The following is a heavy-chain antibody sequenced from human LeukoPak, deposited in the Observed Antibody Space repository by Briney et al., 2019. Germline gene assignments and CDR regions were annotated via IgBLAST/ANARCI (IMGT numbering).Heavy chain of an antibody. CDR3: ARDMLLGDGIDI. CDR2: INRNGGST. D-gene: IGHD5-24*01. J-gene: IGHJ3*02. V-gene: IGHV3-20*04. Sequence: GDSLTLSCSVWGFTFYDHAINCVRHATGKALEWFSNINRNGGSTGYGDSVKGRFTVSTDNAKNSVYLQIDSVGADAIALYYCARDMLLGDGIDICGQGTVVIVSS. CDR1: GFTFYDHA.